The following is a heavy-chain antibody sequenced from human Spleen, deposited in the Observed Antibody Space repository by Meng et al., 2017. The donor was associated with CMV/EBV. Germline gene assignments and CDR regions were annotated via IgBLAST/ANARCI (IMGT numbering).Heavy chain of an antibody. CDR1: GYSFTSYW. CDR2: IYPGDSDT. J-gene: IGHJ5*02. Sequence: GESLKISCKGSGYSFTSYWIGWVRQMPGKGLEWMGIIYPGDSDTRYSPSFQGQVTISADKSISTAYLQWYSLKASDTAIYYCARNGADEDYWFDPWGQGTLVTVSS. CDR3: ARNGADEDYWFDP. D-gene: IGHD4-17*01. V-gene: IGHV5-51*01.